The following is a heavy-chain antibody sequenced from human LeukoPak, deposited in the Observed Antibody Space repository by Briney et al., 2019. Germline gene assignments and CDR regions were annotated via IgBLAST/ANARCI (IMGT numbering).Heavy chain of an antibody. CDR3: ARDTDIVVVPAAMGGWFDP. Sequence: GASVKVSCKASGYTFTSYGISWVRQAPGQGLEWMGWISAYNGNTNYAQKLQGRVTMTTDTSTSTAYMELRSLRSDDTAVYYCARDTDIVVVPAAMGGWFDPWGQGTLVTVSS. V-gene: IGHV1-18*01. CDR2: ISAYNGNT. J-gene: IGHJ5*02. CDR1: GYTFTSYG. D-gene: IGHD2-2*01.